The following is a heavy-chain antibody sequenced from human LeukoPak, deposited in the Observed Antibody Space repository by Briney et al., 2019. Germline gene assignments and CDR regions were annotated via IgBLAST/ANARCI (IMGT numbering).Heavy chain of an antibody. CDR2: IYIDGSST. D-gene: IGHD1-14*01. J-gene: IGHJ4*02. CDR3: ARGLDGSFDY. Sequence: GRSLRLSCAASGFTFSSYWMHWVRQAPGKGLVWVSRIYIDGSSTSYADSVKGRFTIYRDNAKNTLYLQMNSLRDEDTAVYYCARGLDGSFDYWGLGTLVTVSS. V-gene: IGHV3-74*01. CDR1: GFTFSSYW.